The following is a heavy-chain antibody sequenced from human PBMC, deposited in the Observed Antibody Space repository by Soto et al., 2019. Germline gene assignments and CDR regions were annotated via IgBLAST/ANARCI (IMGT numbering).Heavy chain of an antibody. CDR3: ARGPPPFTPPHVDY. CDR2: ISYDGSNK. Sequence: QVQLVESGGGVVQPGRSLRLSCAASGFTFSSYAMHWVRQAPGKGLEWVAVISYDGSNKYYADSVTGRFTISRDNSKNELYLQMNSLRAEYTAVYYCARGPPPFTPPHVDYWGQGTLVTVSS. J-gene: IGHJ4*02. CDR1: GFTFSSYA. V-gene: IGHV3-30-3*01.